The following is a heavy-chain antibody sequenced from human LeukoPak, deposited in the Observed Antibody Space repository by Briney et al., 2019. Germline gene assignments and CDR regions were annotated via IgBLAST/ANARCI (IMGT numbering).Heavy chain of an antibody. CDR2: ISYDGSNK. V-gene: IGHV3-30-3*01. CDR1: GFTFSSYA. CDR3: ARDPSQSSGYLGYFDY. J-gene: IGHJ4*02. D-gene: IGHD3-22*01. Sequence: PGGSLRLSCAASGFTFSSYAMPWVRQAPGKGLEWVAFISYDGSNKYYADSVKGRFTISRDNSKNTLYLQMNSLRAEDTAVYYCARDPSQSSGYLGYFDYWGQGTLVTVSS.